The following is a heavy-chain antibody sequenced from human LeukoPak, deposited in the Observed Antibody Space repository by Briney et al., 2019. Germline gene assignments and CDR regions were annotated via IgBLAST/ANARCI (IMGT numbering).Heavy chain of an antibody. Sequence: SETLSLTCTVSGGSISSYYWSWIRQPPGEGLEWIGYIYYSGSTNYNPSLKSRVTISVDTSKNQFSLKLSPVTAADTAVYYCARETEQWLVAFDIWGQGTMVTVSS. J-gene: IGHJ3*02. V-gene: IGHV4-59*01. D-gene: IGHD6-19*01. CDR1: GGSISSYY. CDR2: IYYSGST. CDR3: ARETEQWLVAFDI.